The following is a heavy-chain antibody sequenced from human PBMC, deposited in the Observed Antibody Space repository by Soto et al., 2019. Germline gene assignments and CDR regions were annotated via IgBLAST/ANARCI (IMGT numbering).Heavy chain of an antibody. CDR1: GYRFTSYW. J-gene: IGHJ6*02. V-gene: IGHV5-51*01. CDR2: IDPGDAGT. CDR3: ARDAAGFIWYSSSYYYCGMDV. Sequence: PGGSPDLYRQGSGYRFTSYWLGWVRQMPGKGLEWMAIIDPGDAGTRYSPSFQGQVTISADKSISTAYLQWSSLKASDTAMYYCARDAAGFIWYSSSYYYCGMDVWGQGTTVTASS. D-gene: IGHD6-6*01.